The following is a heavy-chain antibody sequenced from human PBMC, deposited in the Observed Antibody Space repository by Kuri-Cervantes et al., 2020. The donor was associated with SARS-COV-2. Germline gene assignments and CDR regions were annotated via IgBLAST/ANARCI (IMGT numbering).Heavy chain of an antibody. Sequence: SLKISCAASGFTFDDYAMHWVRQGPGKGLEWVSGISWNSGSIGYADSVKGRFTISRDNAMNSLYLQMNSLRAEDTALYHCAKSVGSTSLYNWFDPWGQGTLVTVSS. D-gene: IGHD2-2*01. CDR2: ISWNSGSI. CDR3: AKSVGSTSLYNWFDP. V-gene: IGHV3-9*01. J-gene: IGHJ5*02. CDR1: GFTFDDYA.